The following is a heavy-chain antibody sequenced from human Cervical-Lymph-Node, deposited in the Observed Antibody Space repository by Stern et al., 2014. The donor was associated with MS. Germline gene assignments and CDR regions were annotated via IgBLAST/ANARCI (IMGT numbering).Heavy chain of an antibody. J-gene: IGHJ4*02. CDR1: GYTFNDYW. CDR2: MRPGDPDT. CDR3: ARGREYAYTTLDF. V-gene: IGHV5-51*01. D-gene: IGHD1-26*01. Sequence: EVQLVQSGAEVRKPGESLKISCKGSGYTFNDYWIAWGRNMPEKGLEWMGIMRPGDPDTRYSPCFQGKGTISSDKSINTVFLQLRSLKSSDTSLYFCARGREYAYTTLDFWGQGTPVIVSS.